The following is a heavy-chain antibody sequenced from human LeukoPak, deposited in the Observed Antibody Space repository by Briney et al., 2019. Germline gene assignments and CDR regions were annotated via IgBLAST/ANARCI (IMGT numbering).Heavy chain of an antibody. D-gene: IGHD3-22*01. V-gene: IGHV1-8*01. CDR2: MNPNSGNT. CDR3: ARRVYYYDSSGYYYNFDY. J-gene: IGHJ4*02. CDR1: GHTFTSYD. Sequence: ASVKVSCKASGHTFTSYDINWVRQATGQGLEWMGWMNPNSGNTGYAQKFQGRVTMTRNTSISTAYMELSSLRSEDTAVYYCARRVYYYDSSGYYYNFDYWGQGTLVTVSS.